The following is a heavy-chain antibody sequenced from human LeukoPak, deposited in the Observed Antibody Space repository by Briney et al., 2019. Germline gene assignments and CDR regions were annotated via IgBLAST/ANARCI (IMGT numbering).Heavy chain of an antibody. D-gene: IGHD3-10*01. CDR3: ARGGYGSGWDYMDV. CDR1: GYSISSAYF. V-gene: IGHV4-38-2*02. CDR2: INHSGNT. Sequence: SETLSLTCTVSGYSISSAYFWGWIRQPPGKGLEWIGGINHSGNTNYNPSLKSRVTISVDTSKNQFSLKLSSVTAADTAVYYCARGGYGSGWDYMDVWGKGTTVTVSS. J-gene: IGHJ6*03.